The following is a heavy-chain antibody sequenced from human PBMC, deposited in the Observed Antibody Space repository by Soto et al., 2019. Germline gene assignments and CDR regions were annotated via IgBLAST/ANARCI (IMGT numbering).Heavy chain of an antibody. J-gene: IGHJ6*02. V-gene: IGHV4-59*01. CDR3: ARDLWGYCGTDCYPLDV. D-gene: IGHD2-21*02. CDR2: MYNTGST. CDR1: GGSISSYY. Sequence: SETLSLTCTVSGGSISSYYWSWIRQPPGKGLEWIGYMYNTGSTIYNPSLKRRVTISVDTSKNQFSLQLNSVTAADTAVYYCARDLWGYCGTDCYPLDVWGQGTTVT.